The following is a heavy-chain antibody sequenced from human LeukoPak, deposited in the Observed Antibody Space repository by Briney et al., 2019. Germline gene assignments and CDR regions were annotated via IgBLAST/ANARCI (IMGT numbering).Heavy chain of an antibody. Sequence: GGSLRLSCAASGFIFSNYEMNWVRQAPGKGLEWVSAISGSGGSTYYADSVKGRFTISRDNSKNTLYLQMNSLRAEDTAVYYCAKGAYDSSGSDAFDIWGQGTMVTVSS. CDR3: AKGAYDSSGSDAFDI. CDR1: GFIFSNYE. CDR2: ISGSGGST. D-gene: IGHD3-22*01. V-gene: IGHV3-23*01. J-gene: IGHJ3*02.